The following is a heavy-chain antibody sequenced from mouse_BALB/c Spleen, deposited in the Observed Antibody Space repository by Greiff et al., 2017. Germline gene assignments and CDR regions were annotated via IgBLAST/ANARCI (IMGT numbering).Heavy chain of an antibody. CDR1: GFNFKDYY. V-gene: IGHV14-1*02. CDR3: ARSGYYGNYVYAMDY. Sequence: VQLQQSGAELVRPGALVQLSCKASGFNFKDYYMHWVKQRPEQGLEWIGWIDPEDGNTIYDPKFQGKASITADTSSNTAYLQLSSLTSEDTAVYYCARSGYYGNYVYAMDYWGQGTSVTVSS. J-gene: IGHJ4*01. CDR2: IDPEDGNT. D-gene: IGHD2-1*01.